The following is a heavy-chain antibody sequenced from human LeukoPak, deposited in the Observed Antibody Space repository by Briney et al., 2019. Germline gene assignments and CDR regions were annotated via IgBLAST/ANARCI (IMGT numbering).Heavy chain of an antibody. CDR2: ISTSGGTI. CDR3: AKDGFGAYGAGWFDP. J-gene: IGHJ5*02. CDR1: GFTFSSYE. Sequence: GGSLRLSCAASGFTFSSYEMNWVRQAPGKGLEWVSYISTSGGTIYYADSVRGRFTISRDNAKNSLYLQMSSLRVEDTALYYCAKDGFGAYGAGWFDPWGQGTLVTVSS. V-gene: IGHV3-48*03. D-gene: IGHD4-17*01.